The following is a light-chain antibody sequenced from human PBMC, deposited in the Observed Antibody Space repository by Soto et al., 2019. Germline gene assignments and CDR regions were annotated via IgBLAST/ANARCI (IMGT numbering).Light chain of an antibody. CDR3: SSHAGSNNLI. CDR1: SSDLGDYDY. CDR2: EVS. V-gene: IGLV2-8*01. J-gene: IGLJ2*01. Sequence: QSALTQPPSASGSPGQSVTISCSGTSSDLGDYDYVSWYQQHPGKAPRLMIYEVSERPSGVPDRFSGSKSGNTASLTVTGLQAEDEADYYCSSHAGSNNLIFGGGTKLTVL.